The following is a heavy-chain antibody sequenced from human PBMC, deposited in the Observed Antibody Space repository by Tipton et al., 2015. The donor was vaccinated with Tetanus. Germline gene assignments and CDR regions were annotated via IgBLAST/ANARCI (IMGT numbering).Heavy chain of an antibody. V-gene: IGHV3-53*01. J-gene: IGHJ4*02. CDR1: GFIVSSSY. Sequence: GSLRLSCAASGFIVSSSYMSWVRQTPGKGLEWVSVMYSGGDTYYVDSVKGQFSISRDNAKNTLYLQMNSLRVEDTAVYYCVRDGGSSGWLAYWGQGILVTVSS. CDR3: VRDGGSSGWLAY. D-gene: IGHD6-19*01. CDR2: MYSGGDT.